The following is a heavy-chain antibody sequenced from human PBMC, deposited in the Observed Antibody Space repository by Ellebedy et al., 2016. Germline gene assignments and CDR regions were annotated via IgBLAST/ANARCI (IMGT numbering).Heavy chain of an antibody. CDR3: AHVRDPVTWSLGS. Sequence: GGSLRLSXTVSGLNFNDAWMTWVRQAAGKGLEWVGRIKGTGAGGTTDYSAPVEGRFTISRDDSKNTIYLQMDSLRTEDTALYFCAHVRDPVTWSLGSWGQGSLVIVSS. CDR2: IKGTGAGGTT. D-gene: IGHD5-24*01. J-gene: IGHJ5*02. CDR1: GLNFNDAW. V-gene: IGHV3-15*01.